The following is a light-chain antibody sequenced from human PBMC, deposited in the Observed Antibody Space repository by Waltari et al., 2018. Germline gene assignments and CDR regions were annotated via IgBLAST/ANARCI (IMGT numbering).Light chain of an antibody. CDR2: EVN. CDR1: RSDVGTYDV. CDR3: CSYAGGDAWV. V-gene: IGLV2-23*02. J-gene: IGLJ3*02. Sequence: QSALTQTASVSGSPGQSITISCTGTRSDVGTYDVVSWYQQYPGKAPKLLIYEVNKWPSGISHRFSGSKSGDPASLTISGLQADDEATYYCCSYAGGDAWVFGGGTQVTVL.